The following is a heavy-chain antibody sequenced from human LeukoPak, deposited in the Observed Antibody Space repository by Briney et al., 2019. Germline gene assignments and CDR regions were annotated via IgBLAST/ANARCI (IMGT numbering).Heavy chain of an antibody. CDR1: GFTFNTYW. D-gene: IGHD4-23*01. J-gene: IGHJ4*02. CDR2: INSDGRRT. CDR3: ARDLDYGGNSNFDD. V-gene: IGHV3-74*01. Sequence: PGGSLRLSCAASGFTFNTYWMHWVRQAPGKGLVRVSRINSDGRRTTYADSLKGRFTISRDNAKNTLYLQMNSLRAEDTAVYYCARDLDYGGNSNFDDWGQGTLVTVSS.